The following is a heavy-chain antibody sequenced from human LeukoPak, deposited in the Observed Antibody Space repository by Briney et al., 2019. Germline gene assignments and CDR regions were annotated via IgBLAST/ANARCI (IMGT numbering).Heavy chain of an antibody. CDR1: GFTFSSYW. D-gene: IGHD3-16*01. J-gene: IGHJ4*02. CDR2: INQDGSEK. Sequence: PGGSLRLSCAASGFTFSSYWINWVRQAPGKGLEWVANINQDGSEKYYVDSVKGRFTISRDNAKNSLYLQMSSLRAEDTAVYYCARPTLGGFHSWGQGTLVTVSS. CDR3: ARPTLGGFHS. V-gene: IGHV3-7*05.